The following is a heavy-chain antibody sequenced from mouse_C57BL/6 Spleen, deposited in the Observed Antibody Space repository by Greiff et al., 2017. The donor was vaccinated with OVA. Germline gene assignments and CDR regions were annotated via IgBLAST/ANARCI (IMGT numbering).Heavy chain of an antibody. CDR2: ISSGSSTI. Sequence: EVKLMESGGGLVKPGGSLKLSCAASGFTFSDYGMHWVRQAPEKGLEWVAYISSGSSTIYYADSVKGRFTISRDNAKNTLFLHMTSLRSEYTAMYYCARGAYYSNYEFAYWGQGTLVTVSA. CDR1: GFTFSDYG. J-gene: IGHJ3*01. V-gene: IGHV5-17*01. CDR3: ARGAYYSNYEFAY. D-gene: IGHD2-5*01.